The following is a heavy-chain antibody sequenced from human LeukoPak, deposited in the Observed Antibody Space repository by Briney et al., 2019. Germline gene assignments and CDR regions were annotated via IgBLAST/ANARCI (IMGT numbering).Heavy chain of an antibody. CDR1: GGSFSAYY. Sequence: SQTLSLTCGAYGGSFSAYYWSWIRQAPDKGPLCIGEINHRGSSNYNPSLKRRVTISLDTSENQFSLKLSSVTAADTAVYYCARGRITIFGVVIPLDYWGQGALVTVSS. J-gene: IGHJ4*02. V-gene: IGHV4-34*01. CDR3: ARGRITIFGVVIPLDY. CDR2: INHRGSS. D-gene: IGHD3-3*01.